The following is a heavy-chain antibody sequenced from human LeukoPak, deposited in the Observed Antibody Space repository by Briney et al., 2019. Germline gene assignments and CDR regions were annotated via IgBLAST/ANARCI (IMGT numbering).Heavy chain of an antibody. D-gene: IGHD1-26*01. Sequence: GGSLRLSCAASGFTFSSYAMSWVRQAPGKALEWVSTISGSGGSTYYADSVKGRFTISRDNSKSTLYLQMNSLRAEDTAVYYCAKGLYSGSYYVWDYWGQGTLVTVSS. CDR3: AKGLYSGSYYVWDY. J-gene: IGHJ4*02. CDR2: ISGSGGST. CDR1: GFTFSSYA. V-gene: IGHV3-23*01.